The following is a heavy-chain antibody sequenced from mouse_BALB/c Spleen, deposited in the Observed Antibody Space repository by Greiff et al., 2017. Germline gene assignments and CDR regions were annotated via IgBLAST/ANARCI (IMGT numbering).Heavy chain of an antibody. J-gene: IGHJ2*01. CDR3: ARFPYYYGSSYSYFDY. V-gene: IGHV1-4*01. CDR2: INPSSGYT. Sequence: QVQLQQSGAELARPGASVKMSCKASGYTFTSYTMHWVKQRPGQGLEWIGYINPSSGYTNYNQKFKDKATLTADKSSSTAYMQLSSLTSEASAVYYCARFPYYYGSSYSYFDYGGQGTTLTVSS. CDR1: GYTFTSYT. D-gene: IGHD1-1*01.